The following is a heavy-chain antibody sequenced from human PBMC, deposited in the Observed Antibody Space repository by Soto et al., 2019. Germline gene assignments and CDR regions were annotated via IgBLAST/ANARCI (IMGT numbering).Heavy chain of an antibody. CDR1: GLTFSTYA. CDR2: IGGSGTGGRT. CDR3: AQSHGGLDGYNSDSCGMDV. J-gene: IGHJ6*02. D-gene: IGHD5-12*01. Sequence: EVHLLESGGDLVQPGGSLRLSCTASGLTFSTYAMSWVRQAPGKGIEWVSAIGGSGTGGRTYYADSEKGRFTISRDNSKNTVYLQMNSLRADDTAVYYCAQSHGGLDGYNSDSCGMDVWVQGTTVTVSS. V-gene: IGHV3-23*01.